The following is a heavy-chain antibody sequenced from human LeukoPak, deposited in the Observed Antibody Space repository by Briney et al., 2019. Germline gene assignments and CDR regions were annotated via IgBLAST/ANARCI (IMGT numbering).Heavy chain of an antibody. J-gene: IGHJ4*02. D-gene: IGHD3-22*01. CDR1: GGSITNYY. Sequence: PSETLSLTCTVSGGSITNYYWSWIRQPPGKGLEWIGFSYYNGNTNYNPSLKSRVTISVDTSKNQFSLTLSSVTAADTAVYYCARRRYDASGYYPSRGRYFDYWGQGTLVTVSS. V-gene: IGHV4-59*12. CDR2: SYYNGNT. CDR3: ARRRYDASGYYPSRGRYFDY.